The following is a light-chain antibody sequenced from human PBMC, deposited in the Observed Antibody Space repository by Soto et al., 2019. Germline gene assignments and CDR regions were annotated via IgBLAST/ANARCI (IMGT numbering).Light chain of an antibody. J-gene: IGLJ1*01. V-gene: IGLV2-14*03. CDR1: SSDVGGYNH. CDR3: TSSTSGSLYV. CDR2: NVS. Sequence: QSLLTQPASVSGSPGQSITIACTGTSSDVGGYNHVSWYQQYPGKVPKLLIYNVSHRPSGVSNRFSGSKSGNTASLTISGLQAEDEADYFCTSSTSGSLYVSGTGTKVTVL.